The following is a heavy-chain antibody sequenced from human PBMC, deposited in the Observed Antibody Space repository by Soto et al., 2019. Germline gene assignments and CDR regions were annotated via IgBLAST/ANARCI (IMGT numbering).Heavy chain of an antibody. Sequence: QVQLLQSGAEVKKPGSSVRVSCEASGGTFRTYAISWVRQAPGQGLEWMGEIIPIFGTVNYAQKFQGRVTITADESTTTVYMDLRSLRSADTAVYYCAKGAVAGTPTSYYYYGMDVWGQGTTVSVSS. CDR1: GGTFRTYA. V-gene: IGHV1-69*12. J-gene: IGHJ6*02. D-gene: IGHD6-19*01. CDR2: IIPIFGTV. CDR3: AKGAVAGTPTSYYYYGMDV.